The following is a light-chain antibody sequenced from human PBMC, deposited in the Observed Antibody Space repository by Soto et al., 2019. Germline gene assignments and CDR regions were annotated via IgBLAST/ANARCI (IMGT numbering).Light chain of an antibody. V-gene: IGKV1-39*01. CDR2: AAS. Sequence: DIQMTQSPSSLSASVGDRVTITGRASQSISTYLNWYQQKPGKAPNLLIYAASSLQSGVPSRFTGSGSGTDFTLTISSLQPEDFATYYCQQSYSTPLTFGGGAKVEIK. CDR1: QSISTY. J-gene: IGKJ4*01. CDR3: QQSYSTPLT.